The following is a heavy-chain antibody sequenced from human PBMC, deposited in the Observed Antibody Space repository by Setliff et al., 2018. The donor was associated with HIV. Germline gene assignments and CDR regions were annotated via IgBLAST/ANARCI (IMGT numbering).Heavy chain of an antibody. J-gene: IGHJ6*03. D-gene: IGHD5-18*01. CDR3: ARDGRSGYSYAYKGDYYYYMDV. CDR1: GGSISSGGYY. CDR2: IYYSGST. Sequence: PSETLSLTCTVSGGSISSGGYYWSWIRQHPGKGLEWIGYIYYSGSTYYNPSLKSRVTISVDTSKNQFSLKLSSVTAADTAVYYCARDGRSGYSYAYKGDYYYYMDVWGKGTTVTVSS. V-gene: IGHV4-31*03.